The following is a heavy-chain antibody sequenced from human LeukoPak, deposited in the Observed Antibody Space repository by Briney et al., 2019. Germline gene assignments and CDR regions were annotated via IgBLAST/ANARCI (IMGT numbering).Heavy chain of an antibody. CDR2: IYSGGST. CDR3: ARAVQWLLYFDY. J-gene: IGHJ4*02. D-gene: IGHD3-22*01. V-gene: IGHV3-53*01. Sequence: PGGSLRLSCAASGFTVSSNYMSWVRQAPGKGLEWVAVIYSGGSTYYADSVKGRFTISRDNSKTTLYLAMHSLRREHTRVYYCARAVQWLLYFDYWGQGTLVTVSS. CDR1: GFTVSSNY.